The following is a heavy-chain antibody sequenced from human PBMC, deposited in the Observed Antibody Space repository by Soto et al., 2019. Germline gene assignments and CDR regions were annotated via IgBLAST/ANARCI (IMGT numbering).Heavy chain of an antibody. D-gene: IGHD4-4*01. CDR2: SYYSGST. J-gene: IGHJ5*02. CDR1: GGSISSGDYY. CDR3: ARDSHDNSNHLPNWFDP. V-gene: IGHV4-30-4*01. Sequence: QVQLQESGPGLVKPSQTLSLTCTVSGGSISSGDYYWSWIRQPPGKGLEWIGYSYYSGSTYYNPSLTSRVTIFVDTSKNQSSLKLSFATAADPAVYYCARDSHDNSNHLPNWFDPWGQGTLVTVSS.